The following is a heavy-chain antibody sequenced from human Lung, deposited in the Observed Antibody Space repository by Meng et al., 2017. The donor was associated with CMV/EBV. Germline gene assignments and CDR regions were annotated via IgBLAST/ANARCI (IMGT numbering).Heavy chain of an antibody. Sequence: SVXVSXXASGGNLNSYGISWVRQAPGQGLEWMGGIIPIPGTTNYAQKFQGRVTITTDESTSTVYMELSSLTSEDTAVYYCAREVGGHLYYYYGMDVWGQGTTVTVSS. CDR1: GGNLNSYG. CDR3: AREVGGHLYYYYGMDV. V-gene: IGHV1-69*05. CDR2: IIPIPGTT. D-gene: IGHD1-26*01. J-gene: IGHJ6*02.